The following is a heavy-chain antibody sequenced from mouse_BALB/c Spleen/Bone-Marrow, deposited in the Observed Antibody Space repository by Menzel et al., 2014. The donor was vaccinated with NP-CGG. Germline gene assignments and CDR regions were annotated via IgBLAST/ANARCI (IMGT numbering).Heavy chain of an antibody. CDR3: TTGFAY. CDR2: IRLKSNNYAT. V-gene: IGHV6-6*02. Sequence: DVKLVESGGGLVQPGGSIKLSCVASGFTFSNYWMNWVRQFPEKGLEWVAEIRLKSNNYATHYAESVKGRFTISRDDSKGSVYLQMNDLRAEDTGIYYCTTGFAYWGQGTLVTVSA. CDR1: GFTFSNYW. J-gene: IGHJ3*01.